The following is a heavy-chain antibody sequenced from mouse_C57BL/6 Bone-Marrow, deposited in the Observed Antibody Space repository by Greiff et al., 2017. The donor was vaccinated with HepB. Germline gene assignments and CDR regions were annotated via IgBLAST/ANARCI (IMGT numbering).Heavy chain of an antibody. J-gene: IGHJ3*01. V-gene: IGHV3-8*01. CDR2: ISYSGST. CDR1: GYSITSDY. Sequence: VQLQQSGPGLAKPSQTLSLTCSVTGYSITSDYWNWIRKFPGNKLEYMGYISYSGSTYYNPSLKSRISITRDTSKNQYYLQLNSVTTEDTATYYCASSYSNYVSWFAYWGQGTLVTVSA. D-gene: IGHD2-5*01. CDR3: ASSYSNYVSWFAY.